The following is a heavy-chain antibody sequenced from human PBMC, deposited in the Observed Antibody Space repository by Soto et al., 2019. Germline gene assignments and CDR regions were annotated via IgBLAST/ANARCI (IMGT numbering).Heavy chain of an antibody. CDR3: ARVYGLVQYDDFWSGYYDY. CDR2: FNPRGGTT. V-gene: IGHV1-46*01. CDR1: ANTFINNY. D-gene: IGHD3-3*01. Sequence: QVQLLQSGAEVKKPGASVRISCKSSANTFINNYINWVRQAPGQGLEWLGVFNPRGGTTRYAQKYQGRVTRTGDTSTRTVFMELSNLKSEDTAVYYCARVYGLVQYDDFWSGYYDYWGQGTLVIVSS. J-gene: IGHJ4*02.